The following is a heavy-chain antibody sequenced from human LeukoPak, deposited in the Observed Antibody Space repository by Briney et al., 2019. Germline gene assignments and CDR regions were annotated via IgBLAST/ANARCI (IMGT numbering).Heavy chain of an antibody. CDR3: ARDYEEYYYDSSGYWGFDP. J-gene: IGHJ5*02. V-gene: IGHV4-61*01. CDR2: IYYSGST. D-gene: IGHD3-22*01. Sequence: PSETLSLTCTVSGGSISSGSYYWSWIRQPPGKGLEWIGYIYYSGSTNYNPSLKSRVTISVDTSKNQFSLKLSSVTAADTAVYYCARDYEEYYYDSSGYWGFDPWGQGTLVTVPS. CDR1: GGSISSGSYY.